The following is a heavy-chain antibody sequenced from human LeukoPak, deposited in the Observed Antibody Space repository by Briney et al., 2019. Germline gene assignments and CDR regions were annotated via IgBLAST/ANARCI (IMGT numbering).Heavy chain of an antibody. V-gene: IGHV1-69*13. D-gene: IGHD3-9*01. CDR1: GGTFSSYA. J-gene: IGHJ4*02. CDR2: IMPTFGTT. CDR3: ARAELRYFDWPPGDY. Sequence: GASVKVSCKASGGTFSSYAISWVRQAPGQGLEWMGGIMPTFGTTNYAQKFQGRVTITADESMSTAYMELSSLRHEDTAVYYCARAELRYFDWPPGDYWGQGTLVTVSS.